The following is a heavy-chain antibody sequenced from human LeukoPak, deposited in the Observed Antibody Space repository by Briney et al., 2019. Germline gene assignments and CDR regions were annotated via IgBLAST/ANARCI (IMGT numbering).Heavy chain of an antibody. Sequence: SETLSLTCTVSGGSISSSSYYWGWIRQPPGKGLEWIGSIYYSGNTYYNPSLKSRVTISVDTSKSQFSLKLSSVNAADTAVYFCARYPYHYSVYGWVAFDIWGQGTMVTVSS. D-gene: IGHD5/OR15-5a*01. CDR3: ARYPYHYSVYGWVAFDI. J-gene: IGHJ3*02. CDR2: IYYSGNT. V-gene: IGHV4-39*01. CDR1: GGSISSSSYY.